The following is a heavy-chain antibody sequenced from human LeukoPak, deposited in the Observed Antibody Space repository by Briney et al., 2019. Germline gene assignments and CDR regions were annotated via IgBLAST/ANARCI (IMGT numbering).Heavy chain of an antibody. CDR1: GFSIRSGFY. V-gene: IGHV4-38-2*02. J-gene: IGHJ4*02. Sequence: PSETLSLTCTVSGFSIRSGFYWGWIRPPPGKGMEWIGNIHHSGSTYYNPSLKSRVTISVDTSKNQFSLKLSSVTAADTAVYYCARESLWMGFDYWGQGTLVTVSS. CDR2: IHHSGST. D-gene: IGHD5-12*01. CDR3: ARESLWMGFDY.